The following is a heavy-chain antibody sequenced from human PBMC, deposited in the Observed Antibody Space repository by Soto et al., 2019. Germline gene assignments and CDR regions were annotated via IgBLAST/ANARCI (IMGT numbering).Heavy chain of an antibody. D-gene: IGHD1-7*01. CDR2: ISTTGNT. CDR3: EGESGENWSYEAY. Sequence: ETLSLTCTVSGDTITSFSWNWIRQSAGKGLEWIGRISTTGNTHYNPSLESRVTMSLDTSKNQFSLKLTSVTAADTAVYYCEGESGENWSYEAYWGQGTLVTVSS. J-gene: IGHJ4*02. V-gene: IGHV4-4*07. CDR1: GDTITSFS.